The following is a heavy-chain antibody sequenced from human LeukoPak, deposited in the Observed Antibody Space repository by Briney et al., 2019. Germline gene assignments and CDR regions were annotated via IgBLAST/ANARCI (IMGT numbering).Heavy chain of an antibody. CDR2: ISGSGETI. J-gene: IGHJ4*02. CDR1: GLTFTSHA. CDR3: ARGGSGSRSGY. V-gene: IGHV3-23*01. Sequence: GGSLRLSCAASGLTFTSHAMSWVRQAPGKGLEWVSGISGSGETIYYVDSVKGRFTISRDNAKNSLYLQMNSLRAEDTAVYYCARGGSGSRSGYWGQGTLVTVSS. D-gene: IGHD1-26*01.